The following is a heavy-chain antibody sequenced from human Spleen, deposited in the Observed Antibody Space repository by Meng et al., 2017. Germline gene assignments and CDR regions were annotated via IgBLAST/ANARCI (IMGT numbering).Heavy chain of an antibody. D-gene: IGHD6-19*01. Sequence: HVPLQESGPGLVKPSGTLSLTCVVSGGSISSIDWWSWVRQPPGKGLEWIGEIYHGGDTNYNPSLKSRVTIAIDKSKNQFSLKLSSVTAADTAVYYCASWIYSCGWQWGQGALVTVSS. CDR3: ASWIYSCGWQ. V-gene: IGHV4/OR15-8*02. CDR2: IYHGGDT. J-gene: IGHJ4*02. CDR1: GGSISSIDW.